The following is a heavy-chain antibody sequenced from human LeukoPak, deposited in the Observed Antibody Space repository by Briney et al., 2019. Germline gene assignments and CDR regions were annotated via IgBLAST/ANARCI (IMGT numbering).Heavy chain of an antibody. J-gene: IGHJ4*02. CDR3: ARGRDGYNFLNRGEYYYFDY. CDR1: GGSISSYY. V-gene: IGHV4-59*08. Sequence: PSETLSLTCTVSGGSISSYYWSWIRQPPGKGLEWIGYIYYSGSTNYNPSLKSRVTISVDTSKNQFSLKLNSVAAADTAVYYCARGRDGYNFLNRGEYYYFDYWSQGTLVTVSS. D-gene: IGHD5-24*01. CDR2: IYYSGST.